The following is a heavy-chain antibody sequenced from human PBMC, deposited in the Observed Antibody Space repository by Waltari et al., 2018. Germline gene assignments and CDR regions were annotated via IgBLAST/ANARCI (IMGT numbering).Heavy chain of an antibody. V-gene: IGHV3-53*01. D-gene: IGHD2-15*01. J-gene: IGHJ5*02. CDR3: ARDRRGDIVKGGAIDP. Sequence: EVQLVESGGGLIQPGGSLRLSCAASGFTVSSNYMSWVRQAPGKGLEWVSVIYSGGSTYYADSVKGRFTISRDNSKNTLYLQMNSLRAEDTAVYYCARDRRGDIVKGGAIDPWGQGTLVTVSS. CDR1: GFTVSSNY. CDR2: IYSGGST.